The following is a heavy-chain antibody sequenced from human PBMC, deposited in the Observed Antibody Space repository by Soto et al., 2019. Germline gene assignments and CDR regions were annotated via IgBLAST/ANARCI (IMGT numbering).Heavy chain of an antibody. Sequence: LRLSCAASGFTFISYWMHWVRQAPGKGLVWVSRINSDGSSTSYADSVKGRFTISRDNAKNTLYLQMNSLRAEDTAVYYCARDRYSSGWDYWGQGTLVTVSS. CDR2: INSDGSST. D-gene: IGHD6-19*01. V-gene: IGHV3-74*01. CDR3: ARDRYSSGWDY. CDR1: GFTFISYW. J-gene: IGHJ4*02.